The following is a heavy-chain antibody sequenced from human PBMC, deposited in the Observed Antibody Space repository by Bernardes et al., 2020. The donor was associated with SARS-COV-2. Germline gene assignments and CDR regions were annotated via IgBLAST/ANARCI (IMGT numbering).Heavy chain of an antibody. J-gene: IGHJ6*02. V-gene: IGHV3-74*01. CDR3: ARVGYCDWLFTADIGYGMDV. D-gene: IGHD3-9*01. CDR1: GFTFSSYW. Sequence: GGSLRLSCAASGFTFSSYWMHWVRQAPGNGLVLVSRINSYGSSTSYADSVKGRFTISRANAKNTLFLQMNSLRAEDTAVYYCARVGYCDWLFTADIGYGMDVWGQETTVTVSS. CDR2: INSYGSST.